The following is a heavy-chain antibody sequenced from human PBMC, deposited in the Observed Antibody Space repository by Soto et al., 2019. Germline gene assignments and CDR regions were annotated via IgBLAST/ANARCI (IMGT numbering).Heavy chain of an antibody. CDR1: GGSISGHY. CDR2: IFYRGGT. V-gene: IGHV4-59*11. CDR3: AKLTHRGLEHTGFLDY. J-gene: IGHJ4*02. D-gene: IGHD1-1*01. Sequence: SETLSLTCTVSGGSISGHYWSWIRQPPGKGLEWIGYIFYRGGTNYNPSLKSRVTISLDTSMNQFSLELRSVTAADTAVYYCAKLTHRGLEHTGFLDYWGQGALVTVSS.